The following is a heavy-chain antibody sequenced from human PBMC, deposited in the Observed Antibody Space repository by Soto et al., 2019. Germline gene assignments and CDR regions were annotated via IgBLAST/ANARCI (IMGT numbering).Heavy chain of an antibody. J-gene: IGHJ4*02. CDR3: ESENRRYSYGYPFDY. V-gene: IGHV3-74*01. D-gene: IGHD5-18*01. CDR1: GFIFSSYG. CDR2: INSDGSST. Sequence: GGSLRLSCSASGFIFSSYGMHWVRQAPGKGLVWVSRINSDGSSTRYADSVKGRFTISRDNAKNTLYLQMNSLRAEDTAVYYCESENRRYSYGYPFDYWGQGTLVTVSS.